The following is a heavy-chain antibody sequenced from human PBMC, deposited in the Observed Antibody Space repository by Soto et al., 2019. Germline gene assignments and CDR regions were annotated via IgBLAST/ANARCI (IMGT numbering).Heavy chain of an antibody. Sequence: EVQLVESGGGLVQPGGSLRLSCAASGFTFRDHWMRWVRQAPGKGLVWVSRINSDGSTTTYADSVKGRFTISRDNAKSTLYLQLNSLRAEDTALYYCARGYSSGPDYWGQGTLVTVSS. V-gene: IGHV3-74*01. J-gene: IGHJ4*02. CDR1: GFTFRDHW. CDR3: ARGYSSGPDY. D-gene: IGHD6-19*01. CDR2: INSDGSTT.